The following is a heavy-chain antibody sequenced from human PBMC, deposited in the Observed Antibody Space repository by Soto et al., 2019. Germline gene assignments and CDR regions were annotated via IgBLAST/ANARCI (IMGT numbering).Heavy chain of an antibody. Sequence: GESLKISCKGSGYSFTSYWIGWVRQMPGKGLEWMGIIYPGDSDTRYSPSFQGQVTISADKSISTAYLQWSSLKASDTAMYYCARSTVAESAGVDYYYGMDVWGQGTTVTVSS. D-gene: IGHD6-13*01. CDR1: GYSFTSYW. J-gene: IGHJ6*02. CDR3: ARSTVAESAGVDYYYGMDV. CDR2: IYPGDSDT. V-gene: IGHV5-51*01.